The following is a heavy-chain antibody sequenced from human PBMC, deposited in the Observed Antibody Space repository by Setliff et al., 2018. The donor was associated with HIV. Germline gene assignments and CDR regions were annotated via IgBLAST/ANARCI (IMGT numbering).Heavy chain of an antibody. Sequence: GGSLRLSCAPSGFSFSNYAMGWVSQAQGEGLEWVSDISGSGGSTNYADSVKGRFTISRDNSTNTLYLQMNSLRVEDTAVYYCAKDLLASFGEPYPPTANWFDPWGQGTLVTVSS. CDR2: ISGSGGST. D-gene: IGHD3-10*01. CDR3: AKDLLASFGEPYPPTANWFDP. J-gene: IGHJ5*02. V-gene: IGHV3-23*01. CDR1: GFSFSNYA.